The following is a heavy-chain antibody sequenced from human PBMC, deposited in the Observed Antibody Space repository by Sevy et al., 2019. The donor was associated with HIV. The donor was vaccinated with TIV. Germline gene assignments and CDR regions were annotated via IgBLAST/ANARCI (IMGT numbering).Heavy chain of an antibody. D-gene: IGHD3-10*01. CDR2: ISSSSSTI. CDR3: ASPLSFYYGSGSEEFDY. CDR1: GLTFSTYS. Sequence: GGSLRLSCAASGLTFSTYSMNWVRQAPGKGLEWVSYISSSSSTIYYADSLKGRFTISRDNAKNSLYLPMNSLRAEDTAVYYCASPLSFYYGSGSEEFDYWGRGTLVTVSS. J-gene: IGHJ4*02. V-gene: IGHV3-48*01.